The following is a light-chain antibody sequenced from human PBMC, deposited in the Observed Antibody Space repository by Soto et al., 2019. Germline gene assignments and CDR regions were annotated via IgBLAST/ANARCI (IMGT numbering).Light chain of an antibody. CDR2: DVS. CDR1: QSVSTY. V-gene: IGKV3-11*01. Sequence: EIVLTQSPATLSLSPGERATLSCGASQSVSTYLAWYQQKPGQAPRLLIYDVSNRATGIPARFSGSGSGTNCTLTISGLEPEDFAVYYCQHRSGWPPWTFGQGTKVQI. CDR3: QHRSGWPPWT. J-gene: IGKJ1*01.